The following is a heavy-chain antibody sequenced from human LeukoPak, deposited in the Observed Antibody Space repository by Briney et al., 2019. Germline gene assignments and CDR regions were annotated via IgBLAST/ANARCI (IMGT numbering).Heavy chain of an antibody. J-gene: IGHJ6*03. V-gene: IGHV3-30*02. Sequence: GGSLRLSCAASGLTFSSYGMHWVRQAPGKGLEWVAFIRYDGSNKYYADSVKGRFTISRDNSKNTLYLQMNSLRAEDTAVYYCAKGWTGYCYMDVWGKGTTVTVSS. D-gene: IGHD2-15*01. CDR3: AKGWTGYCYMDV. CDR1: GLTFSSYG. CDR2: IRYDGSNK.